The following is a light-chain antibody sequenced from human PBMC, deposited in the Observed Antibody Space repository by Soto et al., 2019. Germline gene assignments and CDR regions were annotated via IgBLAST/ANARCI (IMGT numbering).Light chain of an antibody. J-gene: IGKJ4*01. CDR1: QGVSSY. V-gene: IGKV3D-11*01. Sequence: EIVLIQSPATLSLSPGERATLSCRASQGVSSYLAWYQQKPGQAPRLLIYDASNRATGIPARFSGSGPGTDFTLTISSLEPEDFAVYYCQQRSNWLTFGGGTKVEIK. CDR2: DAS. CDR3: QQRSNWLT.